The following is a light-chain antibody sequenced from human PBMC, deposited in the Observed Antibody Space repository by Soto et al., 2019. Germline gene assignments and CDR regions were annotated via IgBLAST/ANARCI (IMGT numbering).Light chain of an antibody. J-gene: IGLJ3*02. V-gene: IGLV2-14*01. CDR3: SSYTSSSPWV. CDR1: SSDVGGSNY. CDR2: EVS. Sequence: QSVLTPPASVPGSPGQSSAISCTRTSSDVGGSNYVSWYQQHPGKAPKLMIYEVSNRTSWVSNRFSGSKSGNTASLTISGLQAEDEADYYCSSYTSSSPWVFGGRTKVTVL.